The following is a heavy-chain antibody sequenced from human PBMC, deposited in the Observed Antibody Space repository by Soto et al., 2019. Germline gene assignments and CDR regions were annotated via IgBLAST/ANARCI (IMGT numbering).Heavy chain of an antibody. V-gene: IGHV3-21*01. CDR3: ARGLVSYTSDVSHYSGMHV. CDR2: ISRSSTYI. J-gene: IGHJ6*02. Sequence: EVQLVESGGGLVKPGGSLRLSCTVSGFTFSSYRMTWFRQAPGKGLEWVSAISRSSTYIYYADSVSGRFTISRDNTQNSLYLHMTGLRDEDTPVYYCARGLVSYTSDVSHYSGMHVWGQGTTVTVSS. CDR1: GFTFSSYR. D-gene: IGHD3-9*01.